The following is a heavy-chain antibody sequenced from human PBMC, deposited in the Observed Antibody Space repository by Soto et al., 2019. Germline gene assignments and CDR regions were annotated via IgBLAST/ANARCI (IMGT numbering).Heavy chain of an antibody. D-gene: IGHD3-3*01. CDR3: AKNPVTIFGVTQPYYFDC. CDR2: ISGSGGST. V-gene: IGHV3-23*01. Sequence: EVQLLESGGGLVQPGGSLRLSCAASGFTFSSYAMSWVRQAPGKGLEWVSAISGSGGSTYYADSVKGRFTISRDNSKNTLYLQMNSLRAEDTAVYYCAKNPVTIFGVTQPYYFDCWGQGTLVTVSS. CDR1: GFTFSSYA. J-gene: IGHJ4*02.